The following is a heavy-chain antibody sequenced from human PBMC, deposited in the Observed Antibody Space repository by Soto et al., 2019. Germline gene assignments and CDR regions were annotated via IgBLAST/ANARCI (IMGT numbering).Heavy chain of an antibody. CDR2: TYYSSKWYN. CDR1: GHSVSSNSAA. D-gene: IGHD1-7*01. J-gene: IGHJ6*02. V-gene: IGHV6-1*01. Sequence: SQNLSLTCAISGHSVSSNSAARNWIRPSPSRSLEWLGMTYYSSKWYNDYALSVKSRIIINPDTSKNQFSLQLNLLTPANTSENYCARDPAGTTEGGYYYYYRGRNGWGQGNRGT. CDR3: ARDPAGTTEGGYYYYYRGRNG.